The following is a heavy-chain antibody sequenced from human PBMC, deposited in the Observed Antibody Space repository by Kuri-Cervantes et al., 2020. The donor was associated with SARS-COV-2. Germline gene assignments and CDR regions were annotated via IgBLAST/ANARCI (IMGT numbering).Heavy chain of an antibody. CDR3: AKDRGYTKGDY. CDR1: GFTFSSYG. V-gene: IGHV3-30*18. D-gene: IGHD5-24*01. J-gene: IGHJ4*02. Sequence: GGSLRLSCAASGFTFSSYGMHWVRQAPGKGLEWVAAISYDGSNKYYADSVKGRFAISRDNSKNTLYLQMNSLRAEDTAVYYCAKDRGYTKGDYWGQGTLVTVSS. CDR2: ISYDGSNK.